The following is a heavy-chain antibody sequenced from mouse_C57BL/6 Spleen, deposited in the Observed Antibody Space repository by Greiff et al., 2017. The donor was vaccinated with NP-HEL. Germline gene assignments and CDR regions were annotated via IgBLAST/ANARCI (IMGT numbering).Heavy chain of an antibody. J-gene: IGHJ1*03. CDR2: IDPSDSYT. CDR3: ARRARDYEGYFDV. Sequence: VQLQQPGAELVMPGASVKLSCKASGYTFTSYWKHWVKQRPGQGLEWIGEIDPSDSYTNYNQKFKGKSTLTVDKSSSPAYMQLSSLTSEDSAVYYCARRARDYEGYFDVWGTGTTVTVSS. D-gene: IGHD2-4*01. CDR1: GYTFTSYW. V-gene: IGHV1-69*01.